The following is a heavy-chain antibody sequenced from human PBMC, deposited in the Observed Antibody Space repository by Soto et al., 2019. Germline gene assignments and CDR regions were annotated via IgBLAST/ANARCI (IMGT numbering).Heavy chain of an antibody. Sequence: TLSLTCAVYGGSFSGYYWSWIRQPPGKGLEWIGEINHSGSTNYNPSLKSRVTISVDTSKNQFSLKLSSVTAADTAVYYCARSLTTLHYFDYWGQGTLVTVSS. J-gene: IGHJ4*02. CDR1: GGSFSGYY. CDR2: INHSGST. CDR3: ARSLTTLHYFDY. D-gene: IGHD4-4*01. V-gene: IGHV4-34*01.